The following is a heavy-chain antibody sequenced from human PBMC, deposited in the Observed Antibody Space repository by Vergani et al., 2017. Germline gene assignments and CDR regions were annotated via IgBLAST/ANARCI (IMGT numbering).Heavy chain of an antibody. Sequence: QVQLVQSGAEVKKPGASVKVSCKASGYTFTGYYMHWVRQAPGQGLEWMGWINPHSGGTNYAQKFQGRVTMTRDTSISTAYMELSRLRSDDTAVYYCARGGYGGNSGAYYYGMAVWGQGTTVTVSS. CDR2: INPHSGGT. D-gene: IGHD4-23*01. J-gene: IGHJ6*02. V-gene: IGHV1-2*02. CDR1: GYTFTGYY. CDR3: ARGGYGGNSGAYYYGMAV.